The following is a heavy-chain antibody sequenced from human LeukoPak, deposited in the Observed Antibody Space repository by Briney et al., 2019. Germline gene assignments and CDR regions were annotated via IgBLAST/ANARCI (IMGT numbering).Heavy chain of an antibody. Sequence: GASVNVSCKASGGTFSSYAISWVRQAPGQGLEWMGGIIPIFGTANYAQKFQGRVTITADESTSTAYMELSSLRSEDTAVYYCASGYCSGGSCHIYYYYGMDVWGQGTTVTVSS. J-gene: IGHJ6*02. D-gene: IGHD2-15*01. CDR3: ASGYCSGGSCHIYYYYGMDV. CDR2: IIPIFGTA. CDR1: GGTFSSYA. V-gene: IGHV1-69*13.